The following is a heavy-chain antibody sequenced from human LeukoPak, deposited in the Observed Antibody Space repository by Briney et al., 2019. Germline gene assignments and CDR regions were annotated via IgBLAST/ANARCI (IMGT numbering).Heavy chain of an antibody. V-gene: IGHV4-39*07. CDR1: GGSISSSSYY. CDR2: IYYSGST. Sequence: SETLSLTCTVSGGSISSSSYYWGWIRQPPGKGLEWIGSIYYSGSTYYNPSLKSRVTISVDTSKNQFSLKLSSVTAADTAVYHCARESSGYYLNPFDPWGQGTLVTVSS. D-gene: IGHD3-22*01. J-gene: IGHJ5*02. CDR3: ARESSGYYLNPFDP.